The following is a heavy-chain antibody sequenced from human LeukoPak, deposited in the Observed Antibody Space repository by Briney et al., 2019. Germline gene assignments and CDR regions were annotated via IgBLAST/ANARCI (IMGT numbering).Heavy chain of an antibody. Sequence: PGGSLRLSCAASGFTFSSYGMHWVRQAPDKGLEWVAFIRYDGSNKYYADPVKGRFTISRDNSKNTLYLQMNSLRAEDTAVYYCAIGDSGYETFDYWGQGTLVTVSS. CDR2: IRYDGSNK. J-gene: IGHJ4*02. CDR1: GFTFSSYG. V-gene: IGHV3-30*02. D-gene: IGHD5-12*01. CDR3: AIGDSGYETFDY.